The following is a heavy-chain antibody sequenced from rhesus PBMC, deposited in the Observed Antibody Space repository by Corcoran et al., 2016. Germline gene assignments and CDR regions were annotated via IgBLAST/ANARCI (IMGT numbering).Heavy chain of an antibody. V-gene: IGHV4-165*01. CDR2: TSGSRCTT. CDR1: GGSFSGYY. D-gene: IGHD6-25*01. Sequence: QVQLQESGPGLVKPSETLSLTCAVSGGSFSGYYWGWIRQPPGKGLEWIGYTSGSRCTTAHNPSLKSPVTVSTAPAKNHFSRKRSSVTAADTAVYYWAGGYPYSGSPPPGFDVWGPGVLVTVSS. CDR3: AGGYPYSGSPPPGFDV. J-gene: IGHJ5-1*01.